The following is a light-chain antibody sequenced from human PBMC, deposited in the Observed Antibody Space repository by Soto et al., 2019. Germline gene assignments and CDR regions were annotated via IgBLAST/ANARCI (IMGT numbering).Light chain of an antibody. CDR3: HQRQSWPRT. Sequence: EIVLTQSQAPLSSFPGDRVTLSCRASQYIKTRLAWYQHRPGQAPRLLIYQTSIRAAGIPARFSASGTGTDFTLTISDVQPEDFAVYYCHQRQSWPRTFGQGTKVDI. CDR2: QTS. J-gene: IGKJ1*01. V-gene: IGKV3-11*01. CDR1: QYIKTR.